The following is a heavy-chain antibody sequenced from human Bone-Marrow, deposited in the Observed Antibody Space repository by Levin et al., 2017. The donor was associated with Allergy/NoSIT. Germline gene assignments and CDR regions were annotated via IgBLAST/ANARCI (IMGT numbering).Heavy chain of an antibody. CDR3: ARTAKGGLNWNYRWFDP. CDR1: GYTFTGYY. V-gene: IGHV1-2*06. Sequence: ASVKVSCKASGYTFTGYYMHWVRQAPGQGLEWMGRINPNSGGTNYAQKFQGRVTMTRDTSISTAYMELSRLRSDDTAVYYCARTAKGGLNWNYRWFDPWGQGTLVTVSS. D-gene: IGHD1-7*01. CDR2: INPNSGGT. J-gene: IGHJ5*02.